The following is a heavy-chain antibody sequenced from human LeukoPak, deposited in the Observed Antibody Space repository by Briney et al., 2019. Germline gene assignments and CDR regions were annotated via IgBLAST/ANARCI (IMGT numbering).Heavy chain of an antibody. D-gene: IGHD2/OR15-2a*01. V-gene: IGHV3-23*01. CDR3: AKGNFRRYFDH. CDR1: GLSFSSYA. Sequence: GGSLRLSCAASGLSFSSYAMHWVRQAPGKGLEWVSTISGSGGSTDYADSVKGRFTISRDNSKNTLYLQMNSLRAEDMAVYYCAKGNFRRYFDHWGQGTLVTVSS. CDR2: ISGSGGST. J-gene: IGHJ4*02.